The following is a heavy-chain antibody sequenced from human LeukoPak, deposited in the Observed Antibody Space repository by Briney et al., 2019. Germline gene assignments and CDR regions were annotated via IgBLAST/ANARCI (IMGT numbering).Heavy chain of an antibody. V-gene: IGHV3-30*02. CDR3: AKDSSSWYTNFQH. CDR2: IWYDGSNK. J-gene: IGHJ1*01. Sequence: GGSLGLSCAASGFTFSSYGMHWVRQAPGKGLEWVAVIWYDGSNKYYADSVKGRFTISRDNSKNTLYLQMNSLRAEDTAVYYCAKDSSSWYTNFQHWGQGTLVTVSS. CDR1: GFTFSSYG. D-gene: IGHD6-13*01.